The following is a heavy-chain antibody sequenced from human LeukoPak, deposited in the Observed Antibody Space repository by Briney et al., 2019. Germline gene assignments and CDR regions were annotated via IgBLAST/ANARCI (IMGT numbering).Heavy chain of an antibody. CDR1: GFTFSNYM. V-gene: IGHV3-74*01. CDR3: ARGRPLLYSSGWSSDY. D-gene: IGHD6-19*01. Sequence: GGSLRLSCAASGFTFSNYMMHWVRQAPGKGLVWVSRIKSDGITITYADSVKGRFTISRDNAKNTLYLQMNSLRAEDTAVYYCARGRPLLYSSGWSSDYWGQGALVTVSS. CDR2: IKSDGITI. J-gene: IGHJ4*02.